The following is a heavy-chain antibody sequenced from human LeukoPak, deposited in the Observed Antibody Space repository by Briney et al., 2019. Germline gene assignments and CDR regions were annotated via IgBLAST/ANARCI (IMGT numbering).Heavy chain of an antibody. Sequence: PGGSLRLSCAASGFTFSSYVMSWVRQAPGKGLEWVSVISGSGDGTYYADSVKGWFTISRDNSKSTLYLQMNSLRAEDTAVYYCAKRQGHAFDYWGQGTLVTVSS. CDR2: ISGSGDGT. CDR1: GFTFSSYV. J-gene: IGHJ4*02. V-gene: IGHV3-23*01. CDR3: AKRQGHAFDY.